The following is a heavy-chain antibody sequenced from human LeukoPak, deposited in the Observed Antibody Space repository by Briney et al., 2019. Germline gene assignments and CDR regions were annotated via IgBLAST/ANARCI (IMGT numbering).Heavy chain of an antibody. Sequence: AGGSLRLSCAASGFTFSSYWMSWVRQAPGKGLEWVANIKQDGSEKYYVDSVKGRFTISRDNAKNSLYLQMNSLRAEDTAVYYCARGIRRIAAAGTYLRYFDYWGQGTLVTVSS. CDR2: IKQDGSEK. V-gene: IGHV3-7*01. CDR1: GFTFSSYW. J-gene: IGHJ4*02. CDR3: ARGIRRIAAAGTYLRYFDY. D-gene: IGHD6-13*01.